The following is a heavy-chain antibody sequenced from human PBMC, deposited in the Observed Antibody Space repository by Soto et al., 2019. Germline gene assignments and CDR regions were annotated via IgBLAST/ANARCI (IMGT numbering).Heavy chain of an antibody. Sequence: PGGSLRLSCVASGFTLTRYSMNWVRQAPGKGLEWVSSISSTTNYIYYGDSMKGRFTISRDNAKNSLYLEMNSLRAEDTAVYHCARESEDLTSNFDYRGQGTPGTVSS. CDR2: ISSTTNYI. CDR1: GFTLTRYS. CDR3: ARESEDLTSNFDY. J-gene: IGHJ4*02. V-gene: IGHV3-21*06.